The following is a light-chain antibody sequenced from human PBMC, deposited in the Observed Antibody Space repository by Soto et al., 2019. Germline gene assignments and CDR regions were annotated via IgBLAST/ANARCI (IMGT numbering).Light chain of an antibody. CDR3: QQYNNWWT. J-gene: IGKJ1*01. CDR1: QSVYSN. V-gene: IGKV3-15*01. Sequence: EVVVTQSPATLSVSPGERVTLSYRASQSVYSNLAWYQQKPGQAPRLLIYGASTRATGIPARFSGSGSGTEFSLTISSLQSEDFAVYYCQQYNNWWTFGQGTKVEIK. CDR2: GAS.